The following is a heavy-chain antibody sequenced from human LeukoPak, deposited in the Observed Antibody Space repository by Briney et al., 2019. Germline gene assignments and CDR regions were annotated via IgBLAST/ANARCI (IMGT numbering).Heavy chain of an antibody. V-gene: IGHV3-74*01. CDR1: GLTFSSYW. Sequence: PGRSLRLSCAASGLTFSSYWMHWVRQAPGKGLVWVSRISLDGSSTAYADSVKGRFTISRDNAKNTLYLQMNSLRAEDTAVYYCASKGYSSGWSPFDFWGQGTLVTVSS. J-gene: IGHJ4*02. CDR3: ASKGYSSGWSPFDF. D-gene: IGHD6-19*01. CDR2: ISLDGSST.